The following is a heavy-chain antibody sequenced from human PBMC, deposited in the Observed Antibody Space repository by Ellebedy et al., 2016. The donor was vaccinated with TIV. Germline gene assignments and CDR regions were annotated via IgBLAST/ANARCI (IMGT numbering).Heavy chain of an antibody. CDR2: IFPADSDT. Sequence: GESLKISCKGSGYSFTKYWIAWVRQMPGKGLECMGTIFPADSDTRYTPSFQGQVSISDDKSTSTAYLQWNSLQASDTAMYYCATKPGANGPFENWGQGTLVTVSS. CDR3: ATKPGANGPFEN. J-gene: IGHJ4*02. CDR1: GYSFTKYW. V-gene: IGHV5-51*01. D-gene: IGHD1-14*01.